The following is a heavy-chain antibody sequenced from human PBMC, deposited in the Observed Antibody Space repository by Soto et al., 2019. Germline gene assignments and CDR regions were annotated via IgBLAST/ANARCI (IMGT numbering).Heavy chain of an antibody. CDR1: SGYISSSNW. D-gene: IGHD3-3*01. V-gene: IGHV4-4*02. CDR2: IYHSGST. CDR3: AGGITIFGVVSRSNWFDP. J-gene: IGHJ5*02. Sequence: SETLSRTCAVSSGYISSSNWWSWVRQHPGKGLEWIGEIYHSGSTNYNPSLKSRVTISVDKSKNQFSLKPSSVTAADTAVYYCAGGITIFGVVSRSNWFDPWGQGTLVTVSS.